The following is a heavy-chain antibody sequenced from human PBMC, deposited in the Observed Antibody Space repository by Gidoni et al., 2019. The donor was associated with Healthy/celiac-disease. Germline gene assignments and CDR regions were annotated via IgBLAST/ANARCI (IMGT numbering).Heavy chain of an antibody. D-gene: IGHD1-1*01. CDR1: VFTFSSYA. CDR2: ISYDGSNK. CDR3: ARDNRERHYFDY. J-gene: IGHJ4*02. V-gene: IGHV3-30-3*01. Sequence: QVQLVESGGGVVQPGRSLSLPFSASVFTFSSYAMHWVRQAPGKGLEWVAVISYDGSNKYYADSVKGRFTISRDNSKNTLYLQMNSLRAEDTAVYYCARDNRERHYFDYWGQGTLVTVSS.